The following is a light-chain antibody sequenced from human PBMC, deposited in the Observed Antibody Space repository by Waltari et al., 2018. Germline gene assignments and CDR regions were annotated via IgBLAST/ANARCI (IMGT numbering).Light chain of an antibody. V-gene: IGKV4-1*01. Sequence: DIVMTQSPDSLAVSLGERASINCKSSPSVLYSSNNRNYLAWYQQKPGQPPKLLIYWASTRESGVPDRFSGSGSGTDFTLTISSLQAEDVAVYYCQQYYTTPHFGQGTRLEIK. CDR3: QQYYTTPH. J-gene: IGKJ5*01. CDR1: PSVLYSSNNRNY. CDR2: WAS.